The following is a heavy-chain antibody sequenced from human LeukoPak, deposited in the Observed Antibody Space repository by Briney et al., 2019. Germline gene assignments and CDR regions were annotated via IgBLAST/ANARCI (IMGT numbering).Heavy chain of an antibody. CDR1: GFTVSSNY. Sequence: GGSLRLSCAASGFTVSSNYMSWVRQAPGKGLEWVSVIYSGGSTYYADSVKGRFTISRDNSKNTLYLQMNSLRAEDTAVYYCARANAPRGYYYYFDYWGQGTLVTVSS. D-gene: IGHD3-22*01. J-gene: IGHJ4*02. CDR3: ARANAPRGYYYYFDY. CDR2: IYSGGST. V-gene: IGHV3-66*01.